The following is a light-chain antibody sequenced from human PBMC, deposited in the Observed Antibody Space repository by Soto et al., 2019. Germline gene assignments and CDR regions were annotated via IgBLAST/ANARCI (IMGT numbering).Light chain of an antibody. Sequence: QSALTQPASVSGSPGQSITISCTGTSNDVGTHNFVSWYHQHPGKAPKLMIHEVTDRPSGVSNRFSGSKSGNTASLTISGLQAEDEADYYCSSYTSTSTLVFGTGTKLTVL. CDR3: SSYTSTSTLV. V-gene: IGLV2-14*01. CDR1: SNDVGTHNF. J-gene: IGLJ1*01. CDR2: EVT.